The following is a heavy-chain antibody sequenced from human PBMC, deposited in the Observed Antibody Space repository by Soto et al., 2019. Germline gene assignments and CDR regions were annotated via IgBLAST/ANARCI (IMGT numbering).Heavy chain of an antibody. Sequence: QVQLVESGGGVVQPGRSLRLSCAASGFTFSSYAMHWVRQAPGKGLEWVAVISYDGSNKYYADSVKGRFTISRDNSKNRLYLQMNSLRAEDAVVYYCARDAVVTHVVYYYYYGMDVWGQGTTVTVSS. CDR1: GFTFSSYA. CDR2: ISYDGSNK. CDR3: ARDAVVTHVVYYYYYGMDV. V-gene: IGHV3-30-3*01. J-gene: IGHJ6*02. D-gene: IGHD2-21*02.